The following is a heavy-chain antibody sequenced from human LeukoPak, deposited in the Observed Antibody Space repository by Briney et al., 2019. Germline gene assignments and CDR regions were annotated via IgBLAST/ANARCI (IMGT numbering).Heavy chain of an antibody. CDR3: ARVQSGRAAAGHPFDY. Sequence: SETLSLTCDVYGGSFSGYYWSWIRQPPGKGLEWIGEINHSGSTNYNPSLKSRVTISVDTSKNQFSLKLSSVTAADTAVYYCARVQSGRAAAGHPFDYWGQGTLVTVSS. CDR1: GGSFSGYY. D-gene: IGHD6-13*01. J-gene: IGHJ4*02. V-gene: IGHV4-34*01. CDR2: INHSGST.